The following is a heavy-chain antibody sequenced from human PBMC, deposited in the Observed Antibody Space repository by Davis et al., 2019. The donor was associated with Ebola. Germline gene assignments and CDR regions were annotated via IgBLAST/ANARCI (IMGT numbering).Heavy chain of an antibody. CDR3: AAQYGGSYYYYGMDV. Sequence: AASVKVSCKASGYTFTSYAMHWVRQAPGQRLEWMGWINAGNGNTKYSQKFQGRVTITRDTSASTAYMELSSLRSEDTAVYYCAAQYGGSYYYYGMDVWGQGTTVTVSS. CDR2: INAGNGNT. CDR1: GYTFTSYA. J-gene: IGHJ6*02. D-gene: IGHD4-23*01. V-gene: IGHV1-3*01.